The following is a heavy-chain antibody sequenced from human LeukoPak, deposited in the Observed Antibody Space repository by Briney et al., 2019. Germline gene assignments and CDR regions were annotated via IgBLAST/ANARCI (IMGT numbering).Heavy chain of an antibody. CDR2: ISSGGSST. J-gene: IGHJ6*02. Sequence: GGSLRLSCAASGFTFSGFWMHWVRQAPGKGLVWVSRISSGGSSTSYADSVKGRSTISRDNAKNTLYLQMSSLRAEDTAVYYCARGGYCGGDCYSTYYYYGMDVWGQGTTVTVSS. V-gene: IGHV3-74*01. CDR3: ARGGYCGGDCYSTYYYYGMDV. D-gene: IGHD2-21*02. CDR1: GFTFSGFW.